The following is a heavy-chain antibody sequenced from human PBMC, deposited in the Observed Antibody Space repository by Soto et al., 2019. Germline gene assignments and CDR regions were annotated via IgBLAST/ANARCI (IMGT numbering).Heavy chain of an antibody. CDR2: FTGSGGST. CDR3: AKGGNRSANYLFDY. CDR1: GFTFSSYA. D-gene: IGHD3-22*01. V-gene: IGHV3-23*01. J-gene: IGHJ4*02. Sequence: LRLSCAVSGFTFSSYAMSWVRQAPGKGLEWVSGFTGSGGSTYYADSVKGRFTISRDNSKDTLYLQMNGLRAEDTALYYCAKGGNRSANYLFDYWGQGTLVTVSS.